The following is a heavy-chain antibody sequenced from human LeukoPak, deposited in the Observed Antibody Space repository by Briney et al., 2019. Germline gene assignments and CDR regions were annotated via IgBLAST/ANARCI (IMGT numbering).Heavy chain of an antibody. Sequence: ASVKVSCKVSGYTLTELSIHWVRQAPGKGLEWMGGEDGGPIYAQKFQGRVTMTEDTSIDTAYMDVNSLRSEDTAVYYCVSIDLDSWGQGTLVTVSS. V-gene: IGHV1-24*01. D-gene: IGHD3-16*02. J-gene: IGHJ4*02. CDR3: VSIDLDS. CDR1: GYTLTELS. CDR2: EDGGP.